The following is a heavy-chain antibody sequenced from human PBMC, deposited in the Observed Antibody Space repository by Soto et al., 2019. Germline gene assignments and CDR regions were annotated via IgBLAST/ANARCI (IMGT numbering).Heavy chain of an antibody. J-gene: IGHJ6*03. D-gene: IGHD5-18*01. CDR2: INPSGGST. Sequence: QVQLVQSGAEVKKPGASVKVSCKASGYTFTSYYMHWVRQAPGQGLEWMGIINPSGGSTSYAQKCQGRVTMTRDKSTNTVYMEVSSLRSDDTAVYYCARGMVRGYYYYYMDVWGKGTTVTVSS. CDR1: GYTFTSYY. V-gene: IGHV1-46*03. CDR3: ARGMVRGYYYYYMDV.